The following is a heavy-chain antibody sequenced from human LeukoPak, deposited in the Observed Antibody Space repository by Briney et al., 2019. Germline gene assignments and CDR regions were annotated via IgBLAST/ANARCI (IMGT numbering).Heavy chain of an antibody. D-gene: IGHD6-13*01. CDR2: INHSGSI. Sequence: SETLSLTCAVYGGSFSGYYWSWIRQPPGKGLEWIGEINHSGSINYNPSLKSRVTISVDTSKNQFSLKLSSVTAADTAVYYCARLGSFNWFDPWGQGTLVTVSS. CDR3: ARLGSFNWFDP. V-gene: IGHV4-34*01. CDR1: GGSFSGYY. J-gene: IGHJ5*02.